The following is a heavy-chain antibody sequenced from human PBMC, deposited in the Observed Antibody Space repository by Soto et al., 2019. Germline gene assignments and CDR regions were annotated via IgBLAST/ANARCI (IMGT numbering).Heavy chain of an antibody. D-gene: IGHD2-2*01. CDR1: GYSFTSYW. CDR2: IYPGDSDT. V-gene: IGHV5-51*01. J-gene: IGHJ4*02. Sequence: GESLKISCKGSGYSFTSYWIGWVRQMPGKGLEWMGIIYPGDSDTRYSPSFQGQVTISADKSISTAYLQWSSLKASDTAMYYCARQDRYCSSTSCYLFGYWGQGTLVTVSS. CDR3: ARQDRYCSSTSCYLFGY.